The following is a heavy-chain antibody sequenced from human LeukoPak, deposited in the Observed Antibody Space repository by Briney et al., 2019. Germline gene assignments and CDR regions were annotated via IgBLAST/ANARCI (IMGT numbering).Heavy chain of an antibody. CDR3: ARVDTAMVNYYYYGMDV. Sequence: GGSLRLSCAASGFTFSSYWMNWARQAPGKGLEWVANIKQDGSEKYYVDSVKGRFTISRDNAKNSLYLQMNSLRAEDTAVYYCARVDTAMVNYYYYGMDVWGQGTTVTVSS. D-gene: IGHD5-18*01. CDR2: IKQDGSEK. CDR1: GFTFSSYW. J-gene: IGHJ6*02. V-gene: IGHV3-7*03.